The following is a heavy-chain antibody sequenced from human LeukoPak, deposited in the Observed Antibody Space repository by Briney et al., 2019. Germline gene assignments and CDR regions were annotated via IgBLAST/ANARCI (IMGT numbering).Heavy chain of an antibody. J-gene: IGHJ4*02. CDR3: ARDLGDYYFDY. CDR2: IVGRGGIT. CDR1: GITFSSYA. Sequence: GGSLRLSCAASGITFSSYAMSWVRQAPGKGLEWVSTIVGRGGITYYADSVKGRFTISRDNAKNSLYLQMNSLRAEDTAVYYCARDLGDYYFDYWGQGTLVTVSS. V-gene: IGHV3-23*01.